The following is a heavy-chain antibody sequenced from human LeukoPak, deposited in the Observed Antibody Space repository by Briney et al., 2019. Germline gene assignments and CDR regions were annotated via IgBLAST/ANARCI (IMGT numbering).Heavy chain of an antibody. CDR1: GFTFNTYS. J-gene: IGHJ4*02. Sequence: GGSLRLSCAASGFTFNTYSMNWVRQAPGKGLEWVSYISSSSSTIYYADSVKGRFTISRDNAKNSLYLQMNSLRAEDTAVYYCARDLKYQLPHTHDYWGQGTLVTASS. D-gene: IGHD2-2*01. V-gene: IGHV3-48*01. CDR2: ISSSSSTI. CDR3: ARDLKYQLPHTHDY.